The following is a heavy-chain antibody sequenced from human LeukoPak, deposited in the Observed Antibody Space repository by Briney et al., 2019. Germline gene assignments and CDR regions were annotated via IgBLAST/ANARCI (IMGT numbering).Heavy chain of an antibody. CDR1: GFVFANYW. D-gene: IGHD1-26*01. J-gene: IGHJ4*02. Sequence: GGSLRLSCAASGFVFANYWMSWVRQAPGKGLEWVANIKQDGSEKYYVDSVKGRFTISRDNAKNSLYLQMNSLRAEDTALYYCARDHSGSYSLDYWGQGTLVTVSS. V-gene: IGHV3-7*01. CDR3: ARDHSGSYSLDY. CDR2: IKQDGSEK.